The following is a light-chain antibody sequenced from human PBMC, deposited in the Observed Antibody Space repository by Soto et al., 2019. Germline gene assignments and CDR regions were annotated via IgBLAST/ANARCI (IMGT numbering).Light chain of an antibody. CDR2: GAS. J-gene: IGKJ4*01. Sequence: EIVLTQSPGNLSLSPGERATLSCMASQSVSSTYLAWYQQKPVQAPRLLIYGASSRATGIPDRVSGSGSGTDFTLTISRLEPEDFAVYYCQQYGSSPPLTFGGGTKVDIK. CDR3: QQYGSSPPLT. CDR1: QSVSSTY. V-gene: IGKV3-20*01.